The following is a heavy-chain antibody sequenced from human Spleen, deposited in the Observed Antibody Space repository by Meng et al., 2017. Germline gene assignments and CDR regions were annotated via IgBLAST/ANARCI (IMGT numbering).Heavy chain of an antibody. D-gene: IGHD3-16*01. V-gene: IGHV4-59*01. CDR3: ARANYIWGSYTH. CDR1: GGSISDYY. Sequence: QVQLQESGPGLVKPSETLSLTCTVSGGSISDYYWSWIRQPPGKGLEWIGHIYDGGSTNYNPSLKSRVSILVDTSKNQFSLKLRSVTAADTAVYYCARANYIWGSYTHWGQGTLVTVSS. J-gene: IGHJ4*02. CDR2: IYDGGST.